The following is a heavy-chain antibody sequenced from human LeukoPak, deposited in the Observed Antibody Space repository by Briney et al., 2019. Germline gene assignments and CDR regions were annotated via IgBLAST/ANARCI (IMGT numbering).Heavy chain of an antibody. CDR1: GSISSYY. CDR2: IYTSGTT. Sequence: SETLSLTCTVSGSISSYYWSWIRQPPGKGLEWIGYIYTSGTTNYNPSLKSRVTISVDTSKNQFSLKLSSVTAADTAVYYCAREFTIFGVVIILAAFDIWGQGTMVTVSS. V-gene: IGHV4-4*09. D-gene: IGHD3-3*01. CDR3: AREFTIFGVVIILAAFDI. J-gene: IGHJ3*02.